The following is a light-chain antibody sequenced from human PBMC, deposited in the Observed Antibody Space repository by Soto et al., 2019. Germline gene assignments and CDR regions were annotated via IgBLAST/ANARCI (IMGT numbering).Light chain of an antibody. CDR3: QQYNNWPCT. CDR2: AAS. CDR1: QSVSSN. J-gene: IGKJ2*02. V-gene: IGKV3-15*01. Sequence: EIVMTQSPATLSVSPGERATLSCRASQSVSSNLAWYQQKPGQAPRLLIYAASTRATGIPARFSGGGSGTEFTLTISSLQSEDFAVYYCQQYNNWPCTFGQGTKVDIK.